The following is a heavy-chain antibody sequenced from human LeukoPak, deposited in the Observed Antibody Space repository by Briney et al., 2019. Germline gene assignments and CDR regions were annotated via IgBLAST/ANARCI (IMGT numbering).Heavy chain of an antibody. Sequence: GSLRLSCAASGFTFSNAWMNWVRQAPGKGLEWVGRIKSKTDGGTTDYAAPVKGRFTISRDDSKNTLYLQMNSLKTEDTAVYYCTTVPCSGGSCYGGYYYYYGMDVWGQGTTVTVSS. CDR3: TTVPCSGGSCYGGYYYYYGMDV. CDR1: GFTFSNAW. V-gene: IGHV3-15*07. J-gene: IGHJ6*02. D-gene: IGHD2-15*01. CDR2: IKSKTDGGTT.